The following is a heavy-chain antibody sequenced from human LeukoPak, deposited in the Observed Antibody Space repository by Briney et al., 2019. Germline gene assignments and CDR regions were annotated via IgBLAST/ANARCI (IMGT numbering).Heavy chain of an antibody. D-gene: IGHD3-22*01. Sequence: GASVKVSCKASGGTFSSYAISWVRQAPGQGLEWMGGIIPIFGTANYAQKFQGRVTITADESTSTAYMELSSLRAEDTAVYYCAKDAQAYYYDSSGYESGLNYWGQGTLVTVSS. V-gene: IGHV1-69*13. CDR3: AKDAQAYYYDSSGYESGLNY. CDR1: GGTFSSYA. CDR2: IIPIFGTA. J-gene: IGHJ4*02.